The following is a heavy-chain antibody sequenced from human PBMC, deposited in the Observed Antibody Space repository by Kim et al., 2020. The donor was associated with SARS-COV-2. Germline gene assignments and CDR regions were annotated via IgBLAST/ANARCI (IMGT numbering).Heavy chain of an antibody. J-gene: IGHJ4*02. Sequence: GGSLRLSCAASGFTFSSYGMHWVRQAPGKGLEWVAVIWYDGSNKYYADSVKGRFTISRDNSKNTLYLQMNSLRAEDTAVYYCARDAAFWSGYYGLGYFDYWGQGTLVTVSS. CDR2: IWYDGSNK. D-gene: IGHD3-3*01. CDR1: GFTFSSYG. CDR3: ARDAAFWSGYYGLGYFDY. V-gene: IGHV3-33*08.